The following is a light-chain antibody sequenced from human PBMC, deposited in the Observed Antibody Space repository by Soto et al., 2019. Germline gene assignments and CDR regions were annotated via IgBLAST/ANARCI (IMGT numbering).Light chain of an antibody. CDR3: SSYAGSKNFIL. CDR2: EVN. V-gene: IGLV2-8*01. CDR1: TSDVGGYNY. Sequence: QSALTQPPSASGSPGQSVTISCTGTTSDVGGYNYVSWYQLHPGKVPKLIISEVNKRPSGVPDRFSGSKSGSTASLTVSGFQAEDEADYFCSSYAGSKNFILFGGGTKVTVL. J-gene: IGLJ2*01.